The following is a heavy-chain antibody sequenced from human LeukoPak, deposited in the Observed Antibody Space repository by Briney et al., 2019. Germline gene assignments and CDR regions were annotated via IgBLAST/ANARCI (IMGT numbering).Heavy chain of an antibody. Sequence: GSLRLSCAASGFTFTTYDMTWVRQAPGKGLEWVSSISGNGRTTTYADSVKGRFTIARDNSKNTLFLQMNNLRAEDTAVYYCAKDRDCSSTSCYVPFDSWGQGTLVTVSS. CDR2: ISGNGRTT. D-gene: IGHD2-2*01. CDR3: AKDRDCSSTSCYVPFDS. V-gene: IGHV3-23*01. CDR1: GFTFTTYD. J-gene: IGHJ4*02.